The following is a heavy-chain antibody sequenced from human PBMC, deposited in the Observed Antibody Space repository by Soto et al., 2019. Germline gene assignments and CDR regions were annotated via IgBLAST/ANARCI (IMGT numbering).Heavy chain of an antibody. Sequence: GGSLRLSCAASGFTFSSYAMHWVRQAPGKGLEWVAVISYDGSNKYYADSVKGRFTISRDNSKNTLYLQMNSLRAEDTAVYYCARDLRASALVGGSIDYWGQGTLVTVSS. CDR2: ISYDGSNK. CDR3: ARDLRASALVGGSIDY. D-gene: IGHD3-16*01. J-gene: IGHJ4*02. V-gene: IGHV3-30-3*01. CDR1: GFTFSSYA.